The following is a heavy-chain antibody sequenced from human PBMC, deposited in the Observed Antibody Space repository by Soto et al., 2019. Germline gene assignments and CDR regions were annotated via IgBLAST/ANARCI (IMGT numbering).Heavy chain of an antibody. CDR2: ISAYDGNT. J-gene: IGHJ6*02. CDR3: ARGGYYDSSGSRNYYYYGMNV. CDR1: GYTFTSYG. Sequence: ASVKVSCEASGYTFTSYGINWVRQAPGQGLEWLGWISAYDGNTNYAQILQGRVSMTTDTSTNTAYMEVRSLRSDDTAVYYCARGGYYDSSGSRNYYYYGMNVWGQGTTVTVSS. V-gene: IGHV1-18*01. D-gene: IGHD3-22*01.